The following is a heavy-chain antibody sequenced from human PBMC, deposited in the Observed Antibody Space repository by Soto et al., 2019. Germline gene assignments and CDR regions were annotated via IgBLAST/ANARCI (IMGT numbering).Heavy chain of an antibody. D-gene: IGHD6-6*01. V-gene: IGHV5-10-1*01. CDR1: GYSFTSYW. CDR3: ASQYSSSSGYIGMDV. Sequence: GESLKISCKGSGYSFTSYWIGWVRQMPGKGLEWMGRIDPSDSYTNYSPSFQGHVTISADKSISTAYLQWSSLKASDTAMYYCASQYSSSSGYIGMDVWGQGTTVTVSS. CDR2: IDPSDSYT. J-gene: IGHJ6*02.